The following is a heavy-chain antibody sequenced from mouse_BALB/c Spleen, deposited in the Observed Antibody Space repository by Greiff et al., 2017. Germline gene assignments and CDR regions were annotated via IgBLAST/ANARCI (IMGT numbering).Heavy chain of an antibody. CDR1: GYTFTSYW. D-gene: IGHD1-1*01. J-gene: IGHJ4*01. Sequence: QVQLQQSGAELAKPGASVKMSCKASGYTFTSYWMHWVKQRPGQGLEWIGYINPSTGYTEYNQKFKDKATLTADKSSSTAYMQLSSLTSEDSAVYYCAAGNYGSSPYAMDYWGQGTSVTVSS. V-gene: IGHV1-7*01. CDR3: AAGNYGSSPYAMDY. CDR2: INPSTGYT.